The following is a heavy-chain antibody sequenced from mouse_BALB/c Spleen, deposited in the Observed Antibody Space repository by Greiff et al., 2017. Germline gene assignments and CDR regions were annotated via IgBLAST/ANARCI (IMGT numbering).Heavy chain of an antibody. CDR2: INPSTGYI. Sequence: QVQLQQSGAELAKPGASVKMSCKASGYTFTSYWMHWVKQRPGQGLEWIGYINPSTGYIEYNQKFKDKATLTAAKSSSTAYMQLSSMTSEDSAVYYCARMGGYDGAYGGQGTLVTVSA. CDR3: ARMGGYDGAY. J-gene: IGHJ3*01. V-gene: IGHV1-7*01. D-gene: IGHD2-2*01. CDR1: GYTFTSYW.